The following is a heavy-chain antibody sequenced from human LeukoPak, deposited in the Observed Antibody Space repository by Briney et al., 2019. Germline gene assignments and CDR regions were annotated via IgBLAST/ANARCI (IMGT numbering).Heavy chain of an antibody. D-gene: IGHD3-22*01. CDR1: GGSISSYY. Sequence: SETLSLTCTVSGGSISSYYWSWIRQPPGKGLEWIGYIYYSGSTNYNPSLKSRVTISVDTSKNQFSLKLSSVTAADTAVYYCARAQPASAYYYDSSGYYAFDIWGQGTMVTASS. CDR3: ARAQPASAYYYDSSGYYAFDI. CDR2: IYYSGST. J-gene: IGHJ3*02. V-gene: IGHV4-59*01.